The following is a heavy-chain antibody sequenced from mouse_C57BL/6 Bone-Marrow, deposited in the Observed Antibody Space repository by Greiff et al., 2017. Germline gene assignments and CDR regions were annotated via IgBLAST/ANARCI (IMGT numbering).Heavy chain of an antibody. CDR2: INPNNGGT. J-gene: IGHJ2*01. CDR1: GYTFTDYN. V-gene: IGHV1-22*01. D-gene: IGHD1-1*01. Sequence: VQLQQSGPELVKPGASVKMSCKASGYTFTDYNMHWVKQSHGKSLEWIGYINPNNGGTSYNQKFKGKATLTVNKSSSTAYMELRSLTSEDSAVXYCARYYYGSSFYFDYWGQGTTLTVSS. CDR3: ARYYYGSSFYFDY.